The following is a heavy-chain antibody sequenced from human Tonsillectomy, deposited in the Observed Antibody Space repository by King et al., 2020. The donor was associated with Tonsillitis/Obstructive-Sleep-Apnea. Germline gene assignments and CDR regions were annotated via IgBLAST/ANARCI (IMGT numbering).Heavy chain of an antibody. D-gene: IGHD5-18*01. CDR3: ARNESLGVDKAMVFYYGMDV. V-gene: IGHV5-10-1*03. CDR2: IDPSDSYT. J-gene: IGHJ6*02. CDR1: GYSFTSYW. Sequence: VQLVQSGAEVKKPGESLRISCKGSGYSFTSYWISWVRQMPGKGLEWMGRIDPSDSYTNYSPSFQGHVTISADKSISTAYLQWSSLKASDTAMYYCARNESLGVDKAMVFYYGMDVWGQGTTVTVSS.